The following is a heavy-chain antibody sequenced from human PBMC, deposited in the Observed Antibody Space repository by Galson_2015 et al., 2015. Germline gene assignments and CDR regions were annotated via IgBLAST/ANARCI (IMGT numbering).Heavy chain of an antibody. Sequence: SLRLSCAASGFTFSSYAMHWVRQAPGKGLEWVAVISYDGSNKYYADSVKGRFTISRDNSKNTLYLQMNSLRAEDTAVYYCAREGVPYNWNPFDYWGQGTLVTVSS. J-gene: IGHJ4*02. CDR2: ISYDGSNK. V-gene: IGHV3-30-3*01. CDR3: AREGVPYNWNPFDY. D-gene: IGHD1-20*01. CDR1: GFTFSSYA.